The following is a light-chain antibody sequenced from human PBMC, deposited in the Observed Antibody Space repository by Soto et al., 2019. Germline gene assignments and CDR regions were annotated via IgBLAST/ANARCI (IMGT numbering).Light chain of an antibody. J-gene: IGKJ1*01. V-gene: IGKV3-20*01. Sequence: EIVLTQSPGTLSLSPGERATLSCRASQSVDSRFLAWYQQKRGQAPRVLMHGASIRATGIPDRFSGSGSGTDFTLSIRRLEPEDFAVYYCQQYASSRTCGQGTKVEMK. CDR1: QSVDSRF. CDR3: QQYASSRT. CDR2: GAS.